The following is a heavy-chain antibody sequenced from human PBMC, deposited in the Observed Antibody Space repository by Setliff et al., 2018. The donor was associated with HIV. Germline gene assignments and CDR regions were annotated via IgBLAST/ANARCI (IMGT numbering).Heavy chain of an antibody. CDR1: GGSFSSFA. D-gene: IGHD5-12*01. Sequence: ASVKVSCKVSGGSFSSFAISWVRQAPGHGLEWMGGIIPVSGTTNYAQKVQGRVTLSADESTSTAYMQLSSLTSEDTAVYYCARGRWLRSFDYWGQGTLVTFSS. CDR3: ARGRWLRSFDY. CDR2: IIPVSGTT. J-gene: IGHJ4*02. V-gene: IGHV1-69*13.